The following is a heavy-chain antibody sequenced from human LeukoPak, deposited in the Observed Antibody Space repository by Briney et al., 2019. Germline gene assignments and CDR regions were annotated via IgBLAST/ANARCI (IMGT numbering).Heavy chain of an antibody. V-gene: IGHV1-69*04. CDR3: ARDFSWTGDYYYYRMDV. CDR2: IIPILGIA. D-gene: IGHD3/OR15-3a*01. J-gene: IGHJ6*02. Sequence: GASVTVSCKASGGTFSSYAISWVRQAPGQGLEWMGRIIPILGIANYAQKFQGRVTITADKSTSTAYMELSSLRSEDTAVYYCARDFSWTGDYYYYRMDVWGQGTTVTVSS. CDR1: GGTFSSYA.